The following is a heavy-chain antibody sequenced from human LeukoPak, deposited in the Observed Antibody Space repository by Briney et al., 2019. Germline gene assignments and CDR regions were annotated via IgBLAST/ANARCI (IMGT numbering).Heavy chain of an antibody. D-gene: IGHD6-13*01. CDR2: ISSSASTI. Sequence: PGGTLRLSCAASGFTFSNYEMNWVRQAPGKGLEWVSYISSSASTIYYADSVKGRFTISRDNSKNTLFLQMNSLRDDDTAVYYCVRGVGVSRCNYFDPWGQGTLVTVSS. CDR3: VRGVGVSRCNYFDP. V-gene: IGHV3-48*03. CDR1: GFTFSNYE. J-gene: IGHJ5*02.